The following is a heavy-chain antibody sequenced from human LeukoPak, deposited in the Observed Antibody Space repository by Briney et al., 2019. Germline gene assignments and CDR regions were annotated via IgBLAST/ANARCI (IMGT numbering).Heavy chain of an antibody. V-gene: IGHV4-39*01. J-gene: IGHJ4*02. CDR1: GGSISSSSYY. D-gene: IGHD6-6*01. CDR3: ARGLSIAARRAFDY. Sequence: KPSETLSLTCTVSGGSISSSSYYWGWIRQPPGKGLEWIGSIYYSGSTYYNPSLKSRVTISVDTSKNQFSLKLSSVTAADTAVYYCARGLSIAARRAFDYWGQGTLVTVSS. CDR2: IYYSGST.